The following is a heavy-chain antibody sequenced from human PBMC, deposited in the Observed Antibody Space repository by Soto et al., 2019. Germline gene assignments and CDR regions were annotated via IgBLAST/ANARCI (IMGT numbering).Heavy chain of an antibody. CDR2: IYYSGST. Sequence: SVTQSLRSTVARVSVGIGGGYWSWIRQPPGKGLEWIGYIYYSGSTNYNPSLKSRVTISVDTSKNQFSLKLSSVTAADTAVYYCARDGAGGMDVWGQGTTVTGSS. CDR3: ARDGAGGMDV. D-gene: IGHD3-10*01. CDR1: RVSVGIGGGY. J-gene: IGHJ6*02. V-gene: IGHV4-61*08.